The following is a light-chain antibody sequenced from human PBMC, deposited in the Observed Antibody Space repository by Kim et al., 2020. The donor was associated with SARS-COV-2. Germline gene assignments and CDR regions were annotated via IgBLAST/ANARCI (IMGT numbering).Light chain of an antibody. CDR1: SSDVGGYNY. CDR2: EVS. J-gene: IGLJ1*01. Sequence: QSALTQPASVSGSPGQSITISCTGTSSDVGGYNYVSWYQHHPGKAPKLMIYEVSNRPSGVSNRFSGSKSGNTASLTISRLQAEDEADYYCNSYTSSSTNDFGPETKVTVL. CDR3: NSYTSSSTND. V-gene: IGLV2-14*01.